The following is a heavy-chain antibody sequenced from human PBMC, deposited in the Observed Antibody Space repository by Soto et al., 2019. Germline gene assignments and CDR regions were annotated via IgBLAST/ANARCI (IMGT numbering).Heavy chain of an antibody. CDR1: GGTFSSYT. CDR3: ARDPTITTFDYYYGMDV. Sequence: SVKVSCRAAGGTFSSYTISWVRQAPGQGLEWMGGIIPIFGTANYAQKFQGRVTITADESTSTAYMELSSLRSADTAVYYCARDPTITTFDYYYGMDVWSQGTTVSVCS. CDR2: IIPIFGTA. J-gene: IGHJ6*02. D-gene: IGHD4-4*01. V-gene: IGHV1-69*13.